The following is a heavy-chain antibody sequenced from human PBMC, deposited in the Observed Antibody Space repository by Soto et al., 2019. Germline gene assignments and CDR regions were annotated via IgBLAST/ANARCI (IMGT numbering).Heavy chain of an antibody. V-gene: IGHV1-18*01. CDR2: ISAHSGDT. CDR1: GYTFTNYP. CDR3: GRTITMLFLAPAY. J-gene: IGHJ4*02. Sequence: ASVKVSCKASGYTFTNYPITWVRRAPGQGLEWMGWISAHSGDTKYAQKFQGRVTMTTDTSTSTAYLELRSLRSDDTAVYCCGRTITMLFLAPAYWGQGTLVTVSS. D-gene: IGHD5-12*01.